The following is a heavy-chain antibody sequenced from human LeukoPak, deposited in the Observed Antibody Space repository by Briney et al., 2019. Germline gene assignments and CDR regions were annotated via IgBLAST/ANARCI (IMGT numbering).Heavy chain of an antibody. Sequence: GGPRTLPCAASGFSFSSYEMNWLRQAPGKGREGVSYISGSGTTIYYADSEKGRFTISRDNAEKSLYLQMNSLRAEDTAVYYCARDATTHTIGWYDDAFDIWGHGTMFTVSS. CDR1: GFSFSSYE. J-gene: IGHJ3*02. CDR3: ARDATTHTIGWYDDAFDI. CDR2: ISGSGTTI. D-gene: IGHD6-19*01. V-gene: IGHV3-48*03.